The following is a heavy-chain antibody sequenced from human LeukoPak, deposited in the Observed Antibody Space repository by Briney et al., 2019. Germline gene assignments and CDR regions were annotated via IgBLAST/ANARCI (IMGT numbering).Heavy chain of an antibody. V-gene: IGHV4-38-2*02. CDR2: IYHSGST. Sequence: SETLSLTCTVSGYSISSGYYWGWIRQPPGKGLEWIGSIYHSGSTYYNPSLKSRVTISVDTSKNQFSLKLSSVTAADTAVYYCARSSWGTYYFDYWGQGTMVTVSS. CDR1: GYSISSGYY. J-gene: IGHJ4*03. CDR3: ARSSWGTYYFDY. D-gene: IGHD3-16*01.